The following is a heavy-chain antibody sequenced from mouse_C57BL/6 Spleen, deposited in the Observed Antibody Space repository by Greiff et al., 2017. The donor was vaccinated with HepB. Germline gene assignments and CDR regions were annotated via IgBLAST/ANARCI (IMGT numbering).Heavy chain of an antibody. D-gene: IGHD2-10*02. CDR1: GFTFSSYA. J-gene: IGHJ2*01. V-gene: IGHV5-4*01. Sequence: EVKVEESGGGLVKPGGSLKLSCAASGFTFSSYAMSWVRQTPEKRLEWVATISDGGSYTYYPDNVKGRFTISRDNAKNNLYLQMSHLKSEDTAMYYCARDQGLAFDYWGQGTTLTVSS. CDR2: ISDGGSYT. CDR3: ARDQGLAFDY.